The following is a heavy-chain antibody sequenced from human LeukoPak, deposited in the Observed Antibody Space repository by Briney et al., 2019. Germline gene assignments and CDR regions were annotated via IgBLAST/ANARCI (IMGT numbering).Heavy chain of an antibody. V-gene: IGHV1-18*01. D-gene: IGHD5-12*01. CDR1: GGTFSSYA. CDR2: ISAYNGNT. CDR3: ARRGSGYSGYDERLLDY. J-gene: IGHJ4*02. Sequence: GASVKVSCKASGGTFSSYAISWVRQAPGQGLEWMGWISAYNGNTNYAQKLQGRVTMTTDTSTSTAYMELRSLRSDDTAVYYCARRGSGYSGYDERLLDYWGQGTLVTVSS.